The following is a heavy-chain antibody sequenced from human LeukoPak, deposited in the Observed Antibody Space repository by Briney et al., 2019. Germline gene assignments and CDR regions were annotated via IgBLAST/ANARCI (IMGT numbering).Heavy chain of an antibody. V-gene: IGHV4-61*02. CDR2: IYTSGST. J-gene: IGHJ4*02. D-gene: IGHD3-10*01. CDR3: ARAGGLLWFGELYY. CDR1: GGSISSGSYY. Sequence: PSQTLSLTCTVSGGSISSGSYYWSWIRQPAGKGLEWIGRIYTSGSTNYNPSLKSRVTISVDTSKNQFSLKLSSVTAADTAVYYCARAGGLLWFGELYYWGQGTLVTVSS.